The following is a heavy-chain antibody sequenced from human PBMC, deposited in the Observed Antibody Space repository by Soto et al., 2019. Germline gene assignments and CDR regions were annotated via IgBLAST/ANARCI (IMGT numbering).Heavy chain of an antibody. D-gene: IGHD3-9*01. CDR2: TYSGST. V-gene: IGHV3-66*01. J-gene: IGHJ4*02. CDR3: ARDLNY. CDR1: GFTVSNNY. Sequence: PGGSLRLSCAASGFTVSNNYMSWVRQGPGKGLEWVSVTYSGSTSYADSVKGRFTVSTDNSRNTLYLQMKSLSAEDTALYYCARDLNYWGPGTLVTVSS.